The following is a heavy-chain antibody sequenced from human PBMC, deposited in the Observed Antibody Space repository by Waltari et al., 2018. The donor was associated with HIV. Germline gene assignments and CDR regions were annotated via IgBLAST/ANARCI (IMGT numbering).Heavy chain of an antibody. J-gene: IGHJ5*02. CDR1: GGSMTSSSYY. Sequence: QLQLQESGPGLVKSSETLSLTCTVSGGSMTSSSYYWGWIRQPPGKGLEWIGSMSYSGSIYHNPFLRSRLTISVDTSKTQFSLKLTSVTAAVTAVYYCARSFSGYSNYFDPWGQGTLVTVSS. CDR2: MSYSGSI. V-gene: IGHV4-39*01. D-gene: IGHD4-4*01. CDR3: ARSFSGYSNYFDP.